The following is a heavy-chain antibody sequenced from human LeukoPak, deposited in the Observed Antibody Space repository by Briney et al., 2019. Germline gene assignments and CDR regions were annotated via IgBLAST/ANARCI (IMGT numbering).Heavy chain of an antibody. V-gene: IGHV1-2*02. CDR2: INPNSGGT. D-gene: IGHD3-3*01. CDR1: GYTFTGYY. Sequence: ASVKVSCKASGYTFTGYYMHWVRQAPGQGLEWMGWINPNSGGTNYAQKFQGRVTMTRVTSISTAYMELSRLRSDDTAVYYCARVRLGDFWSGYYTHNHYYYYMDVWGKGTTVTVSS. J-gene: IGHJ6*03. CDR3: ARVRLGDFWSGYYTHNHYYYYMDV.